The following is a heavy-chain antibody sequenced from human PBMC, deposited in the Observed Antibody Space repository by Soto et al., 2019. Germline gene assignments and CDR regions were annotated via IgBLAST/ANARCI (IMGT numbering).Heavy chain of an antibody. CDR1: GFIFSGSA. D-gene: IGHD1-26*01. Sequence: PGGSLRLSCAASGFIFSGSAIHWVRQASGKGLEWVARIRSKGNNYATAYAASVKGRFTISRDDSKKTAYQQLNSLKAEDTAIYYCARIYSDALDIWGQGTMVTVSS. CDR3: ARIYSDALDI. V-gene: IGHV3-73*01. J-gene: IGHJ3*02. CDR2: IRSKGNNYAT.